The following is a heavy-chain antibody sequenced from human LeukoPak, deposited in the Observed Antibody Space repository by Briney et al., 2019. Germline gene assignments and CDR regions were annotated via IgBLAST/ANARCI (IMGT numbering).Heavy chain of an antibody. D-gene: IGHD2-15*01. CDR2: ISWNSDSI. V-gene: IGHV3-9*01. CDR1: GFTFNDYA. CDR3: AKDTYGSHPGP. Sequence: PGGSLRLSCAASGFTFNDYAMHWVRQIPGKGLEWVSGISWNSDSIGYADSVKGRFTISRDNAKNSLYLQMNSLRADDTAFYYCAKDTYGSHPGPWGQGTLVTVSS. J-gene: IGHJ5*02.